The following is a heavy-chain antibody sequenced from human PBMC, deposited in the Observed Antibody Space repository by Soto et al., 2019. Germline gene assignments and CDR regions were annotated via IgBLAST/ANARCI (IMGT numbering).Heavy chain of an antibody. CDR3: ASNTEEWSPGDYGMDV. D-gene: IGHD3-3*01. CDR2: IYPGDSDT. J-gene: IGHJ6*02. Sequence: GESLKISCKGSGYSFTSYWIGWVRQMPGKGLEWMGIIYPGDSDTRYSPSLQGQVTISADKSISTAYLQWSSLKASDTAMYYCASNTEEWSPGDYGMDVWGQGTTVTVSS. CDR1: GYSFTSYW. V-gene: IGHV5-51*01.